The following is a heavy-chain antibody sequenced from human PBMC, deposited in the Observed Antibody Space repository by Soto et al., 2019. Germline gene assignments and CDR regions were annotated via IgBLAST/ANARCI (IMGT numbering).Heavy chain of an antibody. CDR3: ARWCSSGWYPSWVDY. D-gene: IGHD6-19*01. J-gene: IGHJ4*02. CDR2: ISSSSSTI. V-gene: IGHV3-48*02. Sequence: GSLRLSCAASGFTFSSYSMNWVRQAPGKGLEWVSYISSSSSTIYYADSVKGRFTISRDNAKNSLYLQMNSLRDEDTAVYYCARWCSSGWYPSWVDYWGQGTLVTVSS. CDR1: GFTFSSYS.